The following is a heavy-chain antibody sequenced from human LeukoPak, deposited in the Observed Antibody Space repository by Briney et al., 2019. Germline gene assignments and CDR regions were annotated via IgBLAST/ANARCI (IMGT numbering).Heavy chain of an antibody. Sequence: GGSLRLSCAASGFTFSSYGMNWGRQAPGKGLEWVSAISGRGGSTYYTESVMGRFTISIDNSKNTLYLQMTSLTAQDRAVYYCAKVTTARIAVAGNPYYFDYWGQGTLVTVSS. V-gene: IGHV3-23*01. CDR3: AKVTTARIAVAGNPYYFDY. J-gene: IGHJ4*02. D-gene: IGHD6-13*01. CDR2: ISGRGGST. CDR1: GFTFSSYG.